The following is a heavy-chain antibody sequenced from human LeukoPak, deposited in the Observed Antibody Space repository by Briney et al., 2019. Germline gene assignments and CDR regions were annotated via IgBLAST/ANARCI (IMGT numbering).Heavy chain of an antibody. V-gene: IGHV4-4*07. J-gene: IGHJ4*02. CDR3: AREVIIRGVTHFDY. Sequence: PSETLSLTCTVSGDSISTYFWSWIRQPAGKGLEWIGRIYDSGTNYNPSLKSRATMSADTSKNQFSLKMSSVTAADRAVYFCAREVIIRGVTHFDYWGQGALVTVSS. CDR2: IYDSGT. CDR1: GDSISTYF. D-gene: IGHD3-10*01.